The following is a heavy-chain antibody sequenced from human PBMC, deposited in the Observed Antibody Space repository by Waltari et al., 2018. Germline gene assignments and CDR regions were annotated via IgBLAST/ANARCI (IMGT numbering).Heavy chain of an antibody. J-gene: IGHJ6*02. Sequence: EVQLVESGGVVVQPGGSLRLSCAASGFTFADYAMHWVRHAPGNVLAWVSLISWDGGSTYYADSVKGRFTISRDNSKNSLYLQMNSLRAEDTALYYCAKDMGKDIVVVPAARAYYYYYGMDVWGQGTTVTVSS. CDR3: AKDMGKDIVVVPAARAYYYYYGMDV. CDR2: ISWDGGST. CDR1: GFTFADYA. V-gene: IGHV3-43D*04. D-gene: IGHD2-2*01.